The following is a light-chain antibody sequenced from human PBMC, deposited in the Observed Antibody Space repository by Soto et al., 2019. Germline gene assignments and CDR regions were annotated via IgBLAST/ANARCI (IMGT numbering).Light chain of an antibody. V-gene: IGKV3-15*01. J-gene: IGKJ1*01. CDR1: QSIAGN. Sequence: EIVMTQSPDTLSVSPGERVTLSCRASQSIAGNLTWYQQKPGLAPRLLFYAASARATGIPARFSGSGSGTESTVTISSLQSEDFAVYYCQQYNDWPWTLGQGTKVEIK. CDR3: QQYNDWPWT. CDR2: AAS.